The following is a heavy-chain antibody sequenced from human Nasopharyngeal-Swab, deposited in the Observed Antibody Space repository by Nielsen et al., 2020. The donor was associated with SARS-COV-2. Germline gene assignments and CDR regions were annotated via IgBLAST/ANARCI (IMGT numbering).Heavy chain of an antibody. J-gene: IGHJ4*02. V-gene: IGHV4-59*08. CDR3: ARLKESSTYYYLYYFDY. D-gene: IGHD3-22*01. CDR2: IYYSGGT. Sequence: WIRQPPGKGLEWIGYIYYSGGTNYNPSLKSRVTISVDTSKNQFSLKLSSVTAADTAVYYCARLKESSTYYYLYYFDYWGQGTLVTVSS.